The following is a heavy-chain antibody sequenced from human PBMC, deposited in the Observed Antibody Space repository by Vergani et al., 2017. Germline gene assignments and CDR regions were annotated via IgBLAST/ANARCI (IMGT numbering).Heavy chain of an antibody. Sequence: QVQLVQSGAEVKKPGSSVKVSCKASGGTFSSYAISWVRQAPGHGLEWMGGIIPIFGIANYAQKFQGRVTITADKSTTTAYMELSSLRSEDTAVYYCARGEEPAAPPDYYYRMDVWGQGTTVTVSS. CDR1: GGTFSSYA. CDR3: ARGEEPAAPPDYYYRMDV. D-gene: IGHD2-2*01. J-gene: IGHJ6*02. CDR2: IIPIFGIA. V-gene: IGHV1-69*17.